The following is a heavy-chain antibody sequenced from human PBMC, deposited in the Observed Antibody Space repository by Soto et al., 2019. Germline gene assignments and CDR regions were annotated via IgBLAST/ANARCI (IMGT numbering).Heavy chain of an antibody. CDR3: ARSLWFGELH. CDR1: GFSLSTTGVG. Sequence: QITLKESGPTVVKPTQTLTLTCSFSGFSLSTTGVGVGWIRQSPGKALEWLAIIYWDNDKRYSPSLKSRVTITKDTSKNQVVLTVTNMDPVDTGTYYCARSLWFGELHWGQGALVTVSS. J-gene: IGHJ4*02. CDR2: IYWDNDK. D-gene: IGHD3-10*01. V-gene: IGHV2-5*02.